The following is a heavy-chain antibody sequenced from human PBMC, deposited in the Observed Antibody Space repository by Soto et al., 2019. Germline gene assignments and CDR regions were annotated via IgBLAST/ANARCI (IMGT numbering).Heavy chain of an antibody. Sequence: QAQLQQWGAGLLKPSETLSLTCAVYGGSFSGYYWSWIRQPPGKGLEWIGEINHSGSTNYNPSLKSRVTISVDTSKNQFSLKLSSVTAAYTAVYYCARAQSIRGVIIVPYYFDYWGQGTLVTVSS. CDR1: GGSFSGYY. V-gene: IGHV4-34*01. D-gene: IGHD3-10*01. J-gene: IGHJ4*02. CDR2: INHSGST. CDR3: ARAQSIRGVIIVPYYFDY.